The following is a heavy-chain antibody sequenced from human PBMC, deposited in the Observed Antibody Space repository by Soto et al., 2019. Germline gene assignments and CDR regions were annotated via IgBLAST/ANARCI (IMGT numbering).Heavy chain of an antibody. V-gene: IGHV4-34*01. J-gene: IGHJ4*02. D-gene: IGHD6-19*01. CDR1: GGSFSGYY. CDR3: ARGSAWYAY. Sequence: QVLLQQWGAGLLKPSETLSLTCAVYGGSFSGYYWSWIRQPPVKGLEWIGEIFDSGITHYNPSLKSRVTISVGTSKNQFSLKLSSVTAADTAVYYCARGSAWYAYWGQGTLVAVSS. CDR2: IFDSGIT.